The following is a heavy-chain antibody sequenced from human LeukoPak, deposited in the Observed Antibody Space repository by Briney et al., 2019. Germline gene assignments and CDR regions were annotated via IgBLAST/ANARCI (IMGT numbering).Heavy chain of an antibody. CDR2: IYYSGTT. V-gene: IGHV4-59*08. Sequence: SETLSLTCTVSGASISGYYCSWVRQPPGQGLEWIGYIYYSGTTTYNPSLKSRVTMSVDTSKNQFSLRLSSVTAADTAVYYCGRHAPAHFDFLWGQGTLVTVSS. CDR3: GRHAPAHFDFL. J-gene: IGHJ4*02. CDR1: GASISGYY. D-gene: IGHD3-9*01.